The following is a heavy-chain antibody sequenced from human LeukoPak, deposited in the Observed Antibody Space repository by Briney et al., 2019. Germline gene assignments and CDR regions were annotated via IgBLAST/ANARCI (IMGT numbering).Heavy chain of an antibody. CDR3: ARSPTKRVPEDY. J-gene: IGHJ4*02. Sequence: SETLSLTCAVSGGSISSSNWWSWVRPPPGKGLEWIGEIYHSGSTNYNPSLKSRVTISVDKSKNQFSLRLSSVTAADTAVYYCARSPTKRVPEDYWGQGTLVTVSS. CDR2: IYHSGST. D-gene: IGHD2-2*01. CDR1: GGSISSSNW. V-gene: IGHV4-4*02.